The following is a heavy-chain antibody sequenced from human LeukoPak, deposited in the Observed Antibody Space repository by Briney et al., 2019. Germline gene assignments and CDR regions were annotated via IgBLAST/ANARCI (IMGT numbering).Heavy chain of an antibody. J-gene: IGHJ6*03. CDR3: ARDHLSSGSSPDYYYYYYMDV. CDR2: INWNGAST. Sequence: PGGSLRLSCEASGFTFDEYGMNWVRQSPGKGLEWVSGINWNGASTIYADAVQGRFTISRDNAKNSLYLQMNSLRAEDTAVYYCARDHLSSGSSPDYYYYYYMDVWGKGTTVTISS. V-gene: IGHV3-20*04. CDR1: GFTFDEYG. D-gene: IGHD6-19*01.